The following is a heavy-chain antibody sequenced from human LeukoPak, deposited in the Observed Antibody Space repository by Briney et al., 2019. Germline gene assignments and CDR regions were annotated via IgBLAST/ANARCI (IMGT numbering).Heavy chain of an antibody. V-gene: IGHV4-34*01. CDR1: GGSFSGYY. J-gene: IGHJ4*02. Sequence: SETLSLTCAVYGGSFSGYYWSWIRQPPGKGLEWIGEINHSGSTNYNPSLKSRVTISVDTSKNQFSLKLSSVTAADTAVYYCARGHHYYDSSGYQGYYFDYWGQGTLVTVSS. CDR3: ARGHHYYDSSGYQGYYFDY. D-gene: IGHD3-22*01. CDR2: INHSGST.